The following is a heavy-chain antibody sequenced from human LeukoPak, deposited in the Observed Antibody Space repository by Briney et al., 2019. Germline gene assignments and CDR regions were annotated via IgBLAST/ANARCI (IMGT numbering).Heavy chain of an antibody. D-gene: IGHD3-22*01. CDR3: ASDDSGYSTGDGDY. CDR1: GFTVSSNY. CDR2: ISSSSSYI. J-gene: IGHJ4*02. V-gene: IGHV3-21*01. Sequence: GGSLRLSCAASGFTVSSNYMSWVRQAPGKGLEWVSSISSSSSYIYYADSVKGRFTISRHNAKKSLYLQMNSMRAEDTAVYYCASDDSGYSTGDGDYWGQGTLVTVSS.